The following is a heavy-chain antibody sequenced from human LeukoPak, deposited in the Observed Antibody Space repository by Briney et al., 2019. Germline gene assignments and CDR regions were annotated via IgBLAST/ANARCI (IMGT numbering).Heavy chain of an antibody. CDR3: AGDGLRSSGTPYYYQYMDV. CDR2: IYSDGNT. CDR1: GFSVTSNY. V-gene: IGHV3-53*01. D-gene: IGHD3-10*01. Sequence: GGSLRLSCTASGFSVTSNYMSWVRQAPGKGLEWVSIIYSDGNTYYSDSVKGRFTISRDNSKNTLHLQMNSLRAEDTAVYYCAGDGLRSSGTPYYYQYMDVWGKGTTVTVSS. J-gene: IGHJ6*03.